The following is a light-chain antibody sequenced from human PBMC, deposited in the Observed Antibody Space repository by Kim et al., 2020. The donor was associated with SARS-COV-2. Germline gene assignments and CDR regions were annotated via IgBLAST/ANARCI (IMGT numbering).Light chain of an antibody. CDR2: AAS. CDR1: QTISNY. J-gene: IGKJ2*01. Sequence: DIQMTQSPSSLSASVGDRVTITCRASQTISNYLNWYQQKPGKAPKLLIYAASNLQSGVPSRFTGGGSGTDFTLTISSLQPEDFATYYCQQSYSIPPEYTFGQGTKLEI. CDR3: QQSYSIPPEYT. V-gene: IGKV1-39*01.